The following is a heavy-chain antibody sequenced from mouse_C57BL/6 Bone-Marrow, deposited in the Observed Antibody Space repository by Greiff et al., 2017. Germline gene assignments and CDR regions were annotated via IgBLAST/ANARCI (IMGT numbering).Heavy chain of an antibody. Sequence: EQQQRAGNELVKPGASVKMSCKASGYTFTTYPIEWMKQNHGKSLEWIGNFHPYNDDTKYNEKFKGKATLTVEKSSSTVYLELSRLTSDDSAVYYCARGGNYGGYYFDYWGQGTTLTVSS. CDR1: GYTFTTYP. J-gene: IGHJ2*01. V-gene: IGHV1-47*01. D-gene: IGHD2-1*01. CDR2: FHPYNDDT. CDR3: ARGGNYGGYYFDY.